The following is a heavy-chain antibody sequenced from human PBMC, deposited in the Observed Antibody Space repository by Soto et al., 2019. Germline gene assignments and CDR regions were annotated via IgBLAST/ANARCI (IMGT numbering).Heavy chain of an antibody. Sequence: PGGSLRLSCAASGFTFSSYAMHWVRQAPGKGLEWVAVISYDGSNKYYADSVKGRFTISRDNSKNTLYLQMNSLRAEDTAVYYWARDLRSPAYSSVMDVGGKGTTVPASS. CDR1: GFTFSSYA. D-gene: IGHD6-13*01. V-gene: IGHV3-30-3*01. CDR2: ISYDGSNK. J-gene: IGHJ6*04. CDR3: ARDLRSPAYSSVMDV.